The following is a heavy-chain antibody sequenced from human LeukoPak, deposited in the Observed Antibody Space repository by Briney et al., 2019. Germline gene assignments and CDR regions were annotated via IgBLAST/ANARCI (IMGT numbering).Heavy chain of an antibody. CDR2: ISGSGGDT. CDR1: GFTFSSYA. V-gene: IGHV3-23*01. CDR3: AKGILLVPPGTRYFDY. D-gene: IGHD2-2*01. Sequence: GVSLRLSCAASGFTFSSYAMSWVRQAPGKGLEWVSTISGSGGDTFYADSVKGRFTISRDNSKNTLYLQMNSLRAEDTAVYYCAKGILLVPPGTRYFDYWGQGTLVTVSS. J-gene: IGHJ4*02.